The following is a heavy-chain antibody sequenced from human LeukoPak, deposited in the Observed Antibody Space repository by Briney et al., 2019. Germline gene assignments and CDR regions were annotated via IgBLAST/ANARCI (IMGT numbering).Heavy chain of an antibody. J-gene: IGHJ3*02. CDR2: MNPNSGNT. CDR1: GYTFTSYD. D-gene: IGHD1-1*01. CDR3: ARGGTGKNAFDI. V-gene: IGHV1-8*01. Sequence: GASVKVSCKASGYTFTSYDINWVRQATGQGLEWMGWMNPNSGNTGYAQKFQGRVTITADKSTSTVYMELSSLRSEDTAVYYCARGGTGKNAFDIWGQGTMVTVSS.